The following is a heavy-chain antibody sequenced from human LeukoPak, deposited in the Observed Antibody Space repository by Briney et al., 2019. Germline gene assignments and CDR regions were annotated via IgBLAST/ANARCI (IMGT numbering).Heavy chain of an antibody. Sequence: ASVKVSCKASGYTFTDHYMHWVRQAPGQGLEWMAWINPNSGGTKYAQKFKGRVTMTRDTSISTAYMELSSLRSDDTAVYYCAGRPLGIEYAFAIWGQGTMVTVSS. D-gene: IGHD1-26*01. V-gene: IGHV1-2*02. CDR1: GYTFTDHY. CDR2: INPNSGGT. J-gene: IGHJ3*02. CDR3: AGRPLGIEYAFAI.